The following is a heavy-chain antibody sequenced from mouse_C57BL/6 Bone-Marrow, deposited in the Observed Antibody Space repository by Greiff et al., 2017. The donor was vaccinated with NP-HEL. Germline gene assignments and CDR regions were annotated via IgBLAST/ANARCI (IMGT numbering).Heavy chain of an antibody. V-gene: IGHV1-59*01. Sequence: QVHVKQPGAELVRPGTSVKLSCKASGYTFTSYWMHWVKQRPGQGLEWIGVIDPSDSYTNYNQKFKGKATLTVDTSSSTAYMQLSSLTSEDSAVYYCARTIYFYFNYWGQGTTLTVSS. J-gene: IGHJ2*01. CDR1: GYTFTSYW. CDR2: IDPSDSYT. CDR3: ARTIYFYFNY. D-gene: IGHD2-1*01.